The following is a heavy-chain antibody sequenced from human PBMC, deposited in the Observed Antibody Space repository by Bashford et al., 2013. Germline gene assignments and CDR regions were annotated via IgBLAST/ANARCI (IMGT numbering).Heavy chain of an antibody. CDR2: ISASNGDT. V-gene: IGHV1-18*01. D-gene: IGHD1-1*01. J-gene: IGHJ6*02. Sequence: ASVKVSCKASGGTFSSYAISWVRQAPGQGLEWMGRISASNGDTNYAQKFQGRLTMTTDTSTNTAYMELRSLRSDDTAVYYCARRGWNYYYYAMDVWGQGTMVTVSS. CDR3: ARRGWNYYYYAMDV. CDR1: GGTFSSYA.